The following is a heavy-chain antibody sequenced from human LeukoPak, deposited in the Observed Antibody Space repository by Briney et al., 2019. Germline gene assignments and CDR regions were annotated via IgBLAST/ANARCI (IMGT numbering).Heavy chain of an antibody. CDR3: ARMGPDSSSSDY. Sequence: ASVKVSCKASGYTFTGYYMHWVRQAPGQGLEWMGWINPNSGGTNYAQKFQGRVTTTRDTSISTAYMELSRLRSDDTAVYYCARMGPDSSSSDYWGQGTLVTVSS. D-gene: IGHD6-6*01. V-gene: IGHV1-2*02. CDR1: GYTFTGYY. J-gene: IGHJ4*02. CDR2: INPNSGGT.